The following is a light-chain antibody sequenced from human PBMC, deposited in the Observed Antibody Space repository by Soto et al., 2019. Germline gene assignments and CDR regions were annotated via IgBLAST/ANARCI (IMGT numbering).Light chain of an antibody. J-gene: IGKJ1*01. CDR3: QQYSSSPKT. V-gene: IGKV3-20*01. CDR1: QSVSSSY. Sequence: EIVLTQSPGTLSLSPGERATLSCRASQSVSSSYLAWYQQKPGQAPRLLIYGASSRATGIPDRFSGSGSGTDFTLIISRLEPEAFPLYYCQQYSSSPKTFGQGTKVDIK. CDR2: GAS.